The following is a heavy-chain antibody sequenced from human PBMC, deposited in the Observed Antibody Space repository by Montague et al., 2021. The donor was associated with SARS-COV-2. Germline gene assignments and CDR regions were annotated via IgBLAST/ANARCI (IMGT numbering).Heavy chain of an antibody. V-gene: IGHV3-33*01. D-gene: IGHD6-13*01. J-gene: IGHJ4*02. Sequence: SLRLSCAASGFTFSSHGMHWVRQALGKGLEWVAVMWYDGSKENYADSVKGRFTISRDNSEHMLYLQLNSLRAEDTAVYYCARDTYSSTSGTLDFWGRGTLVTVSS. CDR1: GFTFSSHG. CDR3: ARDTYSSTSGTLDF. CDR2: MWYDGSKE.